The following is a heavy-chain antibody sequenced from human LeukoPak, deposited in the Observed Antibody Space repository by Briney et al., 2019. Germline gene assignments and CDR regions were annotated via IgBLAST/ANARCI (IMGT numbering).Heavy chain of an antibody. D-gene: IGHD3-9*01. CDR1: GYTFTTFA. Sequence: GASVKVSCKASGYTFTTFAMHWVRQAPGQRLEWMGWINAGNGNTKYSQKFQGRVTITRDTSATTVYMELSSLRSEDTAVYYCARDAEALRYFDWPPGYWGQGTLVTVSS. V-gene: IGHV1-3*01. CDR3: ARDAEALRYFDWPPGY. J-gene: IGHJ4*02. CDR2: INAGNGNT.